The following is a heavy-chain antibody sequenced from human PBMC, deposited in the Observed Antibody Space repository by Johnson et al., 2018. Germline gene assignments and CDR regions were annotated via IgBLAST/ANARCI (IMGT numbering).Heavy chain of an antibody. V-gene: IGHV3-9*01. J-gene: IGHJ6*02. D-gene: IGHD6-13*01. CDR1: GFTFDDYA. CDR3: AKGVAAAYSYYGMDV. CDR2: ISWNSGSI. Sequence: VQLVQSGGGLVQPGRSLRLSCAASGFTFDDYAMHWVRQAPGKGLEWVSGISWNSGSIGYADSVKGRFTISRDNAKNSLYPQMNSLRAEDTAFYYCAKGVAAAYSYYGMDVWGPGPTVTFAS.